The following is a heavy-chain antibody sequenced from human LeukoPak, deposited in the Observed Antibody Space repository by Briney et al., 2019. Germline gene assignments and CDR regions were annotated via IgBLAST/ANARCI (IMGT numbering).Heavy chain of an antibody. J-gene: IGHJ4*02. V-gene: IGHV4-61*02. Sequence: SETLSLTCTVSGGSISSGSYYWSWIRQPAGTGLEWIGRIYTSGSTNYNPSLKSRVTISVDTSKSQFSLKLSSVTAADTAAYYCARHGGFDFDYWGQGTLVTVSS. CDR1: GGSISSGSYY. CDR2: IYTSGST. CDR3: ARHGGFDFDY. D-gene: IGHD3-16*01.